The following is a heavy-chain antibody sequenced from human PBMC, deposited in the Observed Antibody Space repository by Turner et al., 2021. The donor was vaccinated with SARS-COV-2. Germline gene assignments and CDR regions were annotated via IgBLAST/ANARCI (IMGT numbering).Heavy chain of an antibody. CDR3: AREAGGVSSNDSADY. D-gene: IGHD2-2*01. Sequence: QLQLHVSGPGLVKPSETLSRTCTVPGDSISRSTYYWGWIRQPPGKGLEWIGNIYYTGSAYYTPSLRSRVTMSVDTSKNKFSLKLTSVTAADTAVYYCAREAGGVSSNDSADYWGQGTLVAVSS. V-gene: IGHV4-39*02. CDR2: IYYTGSA. CDR1: GDSISRSTYY. J-gene: IGHJ4*02.